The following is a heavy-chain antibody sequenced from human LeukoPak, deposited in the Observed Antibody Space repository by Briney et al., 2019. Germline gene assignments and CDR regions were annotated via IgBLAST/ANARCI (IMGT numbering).Heavy chain of an antibody. CDR1: GGSISSSSYY. CDR3: ARAGRSRRFDP. D-gene: IGHD6-13*01. J-gene: IGHJ5*02. V-gene: IGHV4-39*07. CDR2: IYYVGST. Sequence: ASETLSLTCTVSGGSISSSSYYWDWIRQSPGKGLEWLGSIYYVGSTYYNPSLKSRVTISVDTSKNQFSLKLSSVTAADTAVYYCARAGRSRRFDPWGQGTLVTVSS.